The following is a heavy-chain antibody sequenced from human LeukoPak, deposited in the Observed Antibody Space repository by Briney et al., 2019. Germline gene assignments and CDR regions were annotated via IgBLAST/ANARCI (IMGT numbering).Heavy chain of an antibody. CDR1: GFTFSSYD. V-gene: IGHV3-30*18. Sequence: PGGSLRLSCAASGFTFSSYDMHWVRQAPGKGLEWVAVISYDGSNKYYADSVKGRFTISRDNSKNTLYLQMNSLRAEDTAVYYCAKDHNGFGLATSIGTDYWGQGSLVTVSS. J-gene: IGHJ4*02. CDR2: ISYDGSNK. D-gene: IGHD1-1*01. CDR3: AKDHNGFGLATSIGTDY.